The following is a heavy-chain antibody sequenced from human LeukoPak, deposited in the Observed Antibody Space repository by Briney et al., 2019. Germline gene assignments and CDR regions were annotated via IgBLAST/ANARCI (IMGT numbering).Heavy chain of an antibody. CDR2: ISYDGSNK. V-gene: IGHV3-30-3*01. J-gene: IGHJ4*02. Sequence: QTGGSLRLSCAASGFTFSSYAMHWVRQAPGKGLEWVAVISYDGSNKYYADSVKGRFTFSRDNSKNTLYLQMNSLRAEDTAVYYCAKGEYDSRFGYWGQGTLVTVSS. CDR1: GFTFSSYA. D-gene: IGHD3-22*01. CDR3: AKGEYDSRFGY.